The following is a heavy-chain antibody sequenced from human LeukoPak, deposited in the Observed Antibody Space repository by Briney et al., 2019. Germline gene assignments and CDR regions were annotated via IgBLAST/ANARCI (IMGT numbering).Heavy chain of an antibody. V-gene: IGHV4-34*01. CDR3: ARGTYGDYPY. J-gene: IGHJ4*02. D-gene: IGHD4-17*01. Sequence: SETLSLTCAVYGGSFSGYYWSWIRQPPGKGLEWIGEINHSGSTNYNPSLKSRVTISVDTSKNQFSLKLSSVTAADTAVYCCARGTYGDYPYWGQGTLVTVSS. CDR2: INHSGST. CDR1: GGSFSGYY.